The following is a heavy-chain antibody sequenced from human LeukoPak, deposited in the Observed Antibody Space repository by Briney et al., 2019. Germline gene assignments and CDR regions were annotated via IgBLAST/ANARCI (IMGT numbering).Heavy chain of an antibody. CDR2: IKQDGSEK. D-gene: IGHD6-19*01. CDR3: ARAVTGTMFTSDY. J-gene: IGHJ4*02. Sequence: GSLRLSCAGSGFTFSNYSINWVRQAPGKGLEWVANIKQDGSEKYYVDSVKGRFTISRDNAKNSLSLQMNSLRAEDTAVYYCARAVTGTMFTSDYWGQGTLVTVSS. V-gene: IGHV3-7*01. CDR1: GFTFSNYS.